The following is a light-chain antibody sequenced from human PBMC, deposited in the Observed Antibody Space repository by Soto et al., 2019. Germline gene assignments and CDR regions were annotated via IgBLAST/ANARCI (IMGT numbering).Light chain of an antibody. Sequence: DIVMIQSPLSLPVTPGEPASISCRSSQSLLHSNGYNYLDWYLQRPGQSPQLLIYVGFTLKISRVEAEDVGVYYCMQALQDPFTFGPGTKVDIK. V-gene: IGKV2-28*01. CDR3: MQALQDPFT. J-gene: IGKJ3*01. CDR1: QSLLHSNGYNY. CDR2: VG.